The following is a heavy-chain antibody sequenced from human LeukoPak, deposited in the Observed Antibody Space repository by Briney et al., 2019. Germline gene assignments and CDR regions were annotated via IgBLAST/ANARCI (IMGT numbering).Heavy chain of an antibody. CDR2: MNPNSGNT. D-gene: IGHD3-10*01. Sequence: GASVKVSCKASGYTFTSYDINWVRQATGQGLEWMGWMNPNSGNTGYAQKFQGRVTMTRNTSISTAYMELSSLRSEDTAVYYCASSYGSGSYYRSPLDYWGQGTLVTVSS. CDR1: GYTFTSYD. J-gene: IGHJ4*02. CDR3: ASSYGSGSYYRSPLDY. V-gene: IGHV1-8*01.